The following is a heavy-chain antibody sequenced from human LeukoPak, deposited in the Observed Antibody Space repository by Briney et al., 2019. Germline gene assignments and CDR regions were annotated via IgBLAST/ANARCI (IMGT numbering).Heavy chain of an antibody. CDR2: INPNSGGT. V-gene: IGHV1-2*02. CDR1: GYTFTGYY. Sequence: ASVKVSCKASGYTFTGYYMHWVRQAPGQGLEWVGWINPNSGGTKYAQKFQGRVTMTRDTSISTAYMELSRLRSDDTAVYYCASFSFGVYYVDVWGKGTTVTISS. J-gene: IGHJ6*03. CDR3: ASFSFGVYYVDV. D-gene: IGHD3-10*01.